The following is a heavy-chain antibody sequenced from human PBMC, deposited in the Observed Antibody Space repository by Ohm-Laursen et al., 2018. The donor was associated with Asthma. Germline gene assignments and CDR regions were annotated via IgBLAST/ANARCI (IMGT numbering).Heavy chain of an antibody. CDR1: GFTFSSYA. CDR2: IIGSGADT. J-gene: IGHJ6*02. Sequence: SLRLSCSASGFTFSSYAMSWVRQAPGKGLECVSAIIGSGADTCYADSVKGRFTISRDNSKNTLYLQMNTLRAEDTAVYYCARETATGSQNIHYYDLDVWGQGTTVTVSS. CDR3: ARETATGSQNIHYYDLDV. D-gene: IGHD2-15*01. V-gene: IGHV3-23*01.